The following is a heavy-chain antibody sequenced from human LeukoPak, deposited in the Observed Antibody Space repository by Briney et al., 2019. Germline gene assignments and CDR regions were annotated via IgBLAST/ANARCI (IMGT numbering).Heavy chain of an antibody. J-gene: IGHJ4*02. V-gene: IGHV3-23*01. D-gene: IGHD2-2*01. Sequence: GGSVRLSCAASGFTFSSYAMSWVRQAPGKGLEWVSAISGSGGSTYYADSVKGRFTISRDNSKNTLYLQMNSLRVEDTAVYYCAKEGGYCSSTSCYDYWGQGTLVTVSS. CDR2: ISGSGGST. CDR3: AKEGGYCSSTSCYDY. CDR1: GFTFSSYA.